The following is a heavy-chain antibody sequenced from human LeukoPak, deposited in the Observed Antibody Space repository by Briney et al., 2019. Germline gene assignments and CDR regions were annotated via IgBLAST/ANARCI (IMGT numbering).Heavy chain of an antibody. D-gene: IGHD5-12*01. J-gene: IGHJ5*02. CDR1: GYTFTGYY. CDR2: VVPIFGTT. Sequence: SVKVSCKASGYTFTGYYMHWVRQAPGQGLQWVGRVVPIFGTTSYAQNFQGRATVSADESTNTAYMELNNLQSEDTAVYYCARDQGMLATWGWFDPWGQGTLVTVSS. V-gene: IGHV1-69*13. CDR3: ARDQGMLATWGWFDP.